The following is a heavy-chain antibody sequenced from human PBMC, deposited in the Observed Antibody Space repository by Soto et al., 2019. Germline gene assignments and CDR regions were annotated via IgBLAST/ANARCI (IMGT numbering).Heavy chain of an antibody. CDR1: GGSICSSE. D-gene: IGHD6-13*01. CDR2: IYTSGST. V-gene: IGHV4-4*07. Sequence: SDTLSLTCTVSGGSICSSEWGWIRQPAGKGLEWIGRIYTSGSTNYNPSLKSRVTMSVDTSKNQFSLKLSSVTAADTAVYYCARSAIAAAGSSLLFDYWGQGTLVTVSS. J-gene: IGHJ4*02. CDR3: ARSAIAAAGSSLLFDY.